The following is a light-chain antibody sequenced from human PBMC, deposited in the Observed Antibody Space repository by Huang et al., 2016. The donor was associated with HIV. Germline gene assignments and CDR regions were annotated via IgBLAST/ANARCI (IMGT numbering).Light chain of an antibody. CDR1: QSISNF. J-gene: IGKJ3*01. V-gene: IGKV1-39*01. CDR3: QQSYNTLRVT. CDR2: DAS. Sequence: DIQMTQSPSSLSASVGDRVTITCRASQSISNFLNWYQQKPWKAPKLLIYDASSLQSGVPSRFSGGGSGTDFTLTISSLQPEDFATYYCQQSYNTLRVTFGPGTKVDV.